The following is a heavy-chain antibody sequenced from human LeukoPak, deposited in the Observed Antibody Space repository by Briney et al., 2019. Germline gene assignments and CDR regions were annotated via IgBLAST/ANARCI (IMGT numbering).Heavy chain of an antibody. CDR1: GGSISSGGYS. CDR3: ARAPRITGTGSYYFDY. CDR2: IYHSGST. V-gene: IGHV4-30-2*01. J-gene: IGHJ4*02. D-gene: IGHD1-20*01. Sequence: SETLSLTCAVSGGSISSGGYSWSWIRQPPGKGLEWIGYIYHSGSTYYNPSLKSRVTISVDRSKNQFSLKLSSVTAADTAVYYCARAPRITGTGSYYFDYWGQGTLVTVSS.